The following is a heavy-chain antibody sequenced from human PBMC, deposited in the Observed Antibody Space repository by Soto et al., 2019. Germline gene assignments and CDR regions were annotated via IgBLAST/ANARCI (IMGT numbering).Heavy chain of an antibody. CDR2: IYYSGST. V-gene: IGHV4-39*01. D-gene: IGHD2-15*01. J-gene: IGHJ4*02. CDR1: CGSLSSDRYY. Sequence: SETLPVTWTVSCGSLSSDRYYWGWIRQPPGKGLEWIGSIYYSGSTYYNPSLKSRVTISVDTSKNQFSLKLSSVTAADTAVYYCARHTPAISISDHWGQGTLVTVSS. CDR3: ARHTPAISISDH.